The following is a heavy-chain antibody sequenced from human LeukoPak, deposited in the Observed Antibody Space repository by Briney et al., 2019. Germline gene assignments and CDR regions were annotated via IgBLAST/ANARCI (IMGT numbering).Heavy chain of an antibody. CDR1: GYTFTGYY. V-gene: IGHV1-2*06. CDR3: ARIYGDPHPYYYYMDV. J-gene: IGHJ6*03. Sequence: ASVKVSCKASGYTFTGYYMHWVRQAPGQGLEWMGRINPNSGGTSYAQKFQGRVTMTRDTSISTAYMELSRLRSDDTAVYYCARIYGDPHPYYYYMDVWGKGTTVTVSS. CDR2: INPNSGGT. D-gene: IGHD4-17*01.